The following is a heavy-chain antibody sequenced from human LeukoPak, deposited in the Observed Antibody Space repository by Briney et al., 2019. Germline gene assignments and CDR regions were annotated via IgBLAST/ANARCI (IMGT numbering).Heavy chain of an antibody. D-gene: IGHD6-19*01. CDR1: GGSFSGYY. V-gene: IGHV4-34*01. J-gene: IGHJ4*02. CDR2: INHSGST. Sequence: SETLSLTCAVYGGSFSGYYWSWIRQPPGKGLEWIGEINHSGSTNYNPSLKSRVTISVDTSKNQFSLKLSSVTAADAAVYYCARTGAVAVPFDYWGQGTLVTVSS. CDR3: ARTGAVAVPFDY.